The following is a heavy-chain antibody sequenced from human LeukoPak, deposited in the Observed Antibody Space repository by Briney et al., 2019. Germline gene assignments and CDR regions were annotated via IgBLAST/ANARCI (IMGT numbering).Heavy chain of an antibody. D-gene: IGHD4-23*01. CDR1: GDSISSSNW. CDR3: AREMGVVTAHGIDV. Sequence: PSETLSLTCAVSGDSISSSNWWSWIRQPPGKGLEWIAEIYHNGNINYNPSLKSRVIISVDKSKKQFSLKLSSVTAADTALYYCAREMGVVTAHGIDVWGQGTTVTVSS. CDR2: IYHNGNI. V-gene: IGHV4-4*02. J-gene: IGHJ6*02.